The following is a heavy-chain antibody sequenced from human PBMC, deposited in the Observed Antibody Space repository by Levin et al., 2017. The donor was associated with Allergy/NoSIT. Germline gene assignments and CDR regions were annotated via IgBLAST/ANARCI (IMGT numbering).Heavy chain of an antibody. V-gene: IGHV3-30*18. D-gene: IGHD6-19*01. CDR3: AKDLEGISTTGYSSGWYIFDY. CDR2: ISYDGSNK. J-gene: IGHJ4*02. CDR1: GFTFSSYG. Sequence: LSLTCAASGFTFSSYGMHWVRQAPGKGLEWVAVISYDGSNKYYADSVKGRFTISRDNSKNTLYLQMNSLRAEDTAVYYCAKDLEGISTTGYSSGWYIFDYWGQGTLVTVSS.